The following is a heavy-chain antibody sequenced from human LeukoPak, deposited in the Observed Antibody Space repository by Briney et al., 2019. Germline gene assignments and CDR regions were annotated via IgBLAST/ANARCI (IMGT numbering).Heavy chain of an antibody. V-gene: IGHV3-13*01. CDR2: IGTAGDT. CDR1: GFTFSSYD. CDR3: ARAGGDYSSFDY. Sequence: PGGSLRLSCAASGFTFSSYDMHWVRHATGKGLEWVSAIGTAGDTYYPGSVKGRFTIARDNTKNSLYLQTNSLRAEDTAVYYCARAGGDYSSFDYWGQGTLVTVSS. D-gene: IGHD4-17*01. J-gene: IGHJ4*02.